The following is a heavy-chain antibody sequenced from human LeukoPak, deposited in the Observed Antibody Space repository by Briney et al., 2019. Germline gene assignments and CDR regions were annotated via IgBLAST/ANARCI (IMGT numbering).Heavy chain of an antibody. CDR1: GGSIGTTNYY. D-gene: IGHD3-9*01. CDR3: ARQRADYFYYYVDV. V-gene: IGHV4-39*01. Sequence: TASETLSLTCTVSGGSIGTTNYYWGWLRQPPGKGLEWIGSIYYSETTYDNPSLESRVTISIGTSKNQFSMKLSSVTAADTAVYYCARQRADYFYYYVDVWGKGTTVTVS. J-gene: IGHJ6*03. CDR2: IYYSETT.